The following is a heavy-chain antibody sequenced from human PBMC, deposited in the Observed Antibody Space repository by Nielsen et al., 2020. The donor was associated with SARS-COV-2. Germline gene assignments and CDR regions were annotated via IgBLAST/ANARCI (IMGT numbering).Heavy chain of an antibody. CDR1: GGTFSSYA. J-gene: IGHJ4*02. CDR3: ARPPERGYGDYVFGY. Sequence: SVKVSCKASGGTFSSYAISWVRQAPGQGLEWMGGIIPIFGTANYAQKFRGRVTITADESTSTAYMELSSLRSEDTAVYYCARPPERGYGDYVFGYWGQGTLVTVSS. D-gene: IGHD4-17*01. CDR2: IIPIFGTA. V-gene: IGHV1-69*13.